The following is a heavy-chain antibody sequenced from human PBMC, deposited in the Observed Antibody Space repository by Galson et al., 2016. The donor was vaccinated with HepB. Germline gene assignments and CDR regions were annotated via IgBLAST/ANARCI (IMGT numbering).Heavy chain of an antibody. CDR3: ARRPPGSNTWYYFDY. CDR2: IYPGDSDT. D-gene: IGHD6-13*01. J-gene: IGHJ4*02. V-gene: IGHV5-51*01. CDR1: GYSFSRYW. Sequence: QSGAEVKKPGESLKISCKASGYSFSRYWIGWVRQMPGKGLEWMGMIYPGDSDTRYNPSFEGQVTISADTSIDTAHLQWSSLKASDSAMYYCARRPPGSNTWYYFDYWGQGTMVTVSS.